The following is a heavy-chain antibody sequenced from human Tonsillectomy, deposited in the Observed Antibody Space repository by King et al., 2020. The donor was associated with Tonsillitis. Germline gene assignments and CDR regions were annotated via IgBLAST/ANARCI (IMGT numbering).Heavy chain of an antibody. J-gene: IGHJ5*02. CDR2: IIPIFCTS. D-gene: IGHD3-10*01. Sequence: QLVQSGAEVKKPWSSVKVSCKASGGTFSSYAISWVRQAPGQGLEWMVGIIPIFCTSNYAQNIPGRVTITADETTSTAYMELSSLRSEDTAVYYCARDGITMVRGVLNWFDPWGQGTLVTVSS. V-gene: IGHV1-69*01. CDR3: ARDGITMVRGVLNWFDP. CDR1: GGTFSSYA.